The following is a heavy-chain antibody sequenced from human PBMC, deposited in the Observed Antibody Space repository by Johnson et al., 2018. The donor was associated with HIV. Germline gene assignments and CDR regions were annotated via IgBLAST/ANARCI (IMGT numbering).Heavy chain of an antibody. D-gene: IGHD1-26*01. V-gene: IGHV3-30*02. Sequence: QVQLVESGGGVVQPGGSLRLSCAASGFTFSTYGIHWVRQSPGKGLEWVAFIRYDGSNKYYADSVKGRFTISRYNSKNTLYLQMNSLRAEDTAVYYCAKDPVGATWAFDIWGQGTMVTVSS. CDR1: GFTFSTYG. CDR3: AKDPVGATWAFDI. CDR2: IRYDGSNK. J-gene: IGHJ3*02.